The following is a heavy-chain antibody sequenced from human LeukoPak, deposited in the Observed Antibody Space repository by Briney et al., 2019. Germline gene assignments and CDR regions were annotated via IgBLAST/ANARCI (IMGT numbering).Heavy chain of an antibody. CDR3: AREASRAGTYYFDY. CDR1: GGSISSYY. Sequence: SGTLSLTCTVSGGSISSYYWSWIRQPAGKGLEWIGRIYTSGSTNYNPSLKSRVTMSVDTSKNQFSLKLRSVTAADTAVYFCAREASRAGTYYFDYWGQGTLLTVSS. D-gene: IGHD3-10*01. J-gene: IGHJ4*02. V-gene: IGHV4-4*07. CDR2: IYTSGST.